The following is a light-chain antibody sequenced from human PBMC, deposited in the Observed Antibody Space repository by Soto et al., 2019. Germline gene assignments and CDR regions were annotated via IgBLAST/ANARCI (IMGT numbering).Light chain of an antibody. J-gene: IGKJ3*01. CDR1: QNIAGY. CDR3: QQSYSTPRVT. V-gene: IGKV1-39*01. CDR2: AAS. Sequence: DIQMTQSPSSLSASVGDRVTITCRASQNIAGYLNWYQQKPGKAPKLLIYAASSLQSGVPSRFSDSGSGTDFTLTISSLQPEDFATYYCQQSYSTPRVTFGPGTKVDI.